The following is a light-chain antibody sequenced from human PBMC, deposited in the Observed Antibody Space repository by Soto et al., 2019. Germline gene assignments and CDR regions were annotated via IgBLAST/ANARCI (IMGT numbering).Light chain of an antibody. CDR1: SSDVGGYNY. CDR2: EVS. Sequence: QSALTQPASVSGSPAQSITISCTGTSSDVGGYNYVSWYQQYPGKAPKLIIYEVSNRPSGVSNRFSGSKSGNTASLTISGLQAEDEADYNCLSYTSRSTLVFGTGTKLTVL. CDR3: LSYTSRSTLV. V-gene: IGLV2-14*01. J-gene: IGLJ1*01.